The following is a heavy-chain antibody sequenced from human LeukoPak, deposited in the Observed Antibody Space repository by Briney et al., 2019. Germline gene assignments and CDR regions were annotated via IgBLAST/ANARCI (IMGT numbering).Heavy chain of an antibody. CDR2: IIPIFGTA. CDR3: ARVGATIDTDGYNYGISRF. CDR1: GGTFSSYA. D-gene: IGHD5-24*01. J-gene: IGHJ4*02. V-gene: IGHV1-69*13. Sequence: SVKVSCKASGGTFSSYAISWVRQAPGQGLEWMGGIIPIFGTANYAQKFQGRVTITADESTSTAYMELSSLRSEDTAVYYCARVGATIDTDGYNYGISRFWGQGTLVTVSS.